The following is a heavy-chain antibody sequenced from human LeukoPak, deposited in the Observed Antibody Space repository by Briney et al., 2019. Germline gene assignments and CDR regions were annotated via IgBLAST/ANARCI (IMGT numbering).Heavy chain of an antibody. Sequence: RTGGSLRLSCAASGFTFDDYGMSWVRQAPGKGLEWVSGINWNGGSTGYADSVKGRFTISRDNAKNSLYLKMNSLRAGDTALYYCAREISGIAVAGTGPYYYYYMDVWGKGTTVTVSS. CDR1: GFTFDDYG. CDR2: INWNGGST. CDR3: AREISGIAVAGTGPYYYYYMDV. V-gene: IGHV3-20*04. D-gene: IGHD6-19*01. J-gene: IGHJ6*03.